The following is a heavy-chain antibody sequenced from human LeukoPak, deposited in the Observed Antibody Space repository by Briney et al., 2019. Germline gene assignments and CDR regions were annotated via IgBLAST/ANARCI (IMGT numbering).Heavy chain of an antibody. V-gene: IGHV4-30-2*01. CDR2: IYHSGST. CDR3: ARHLAYGYSSSWYFDY. J-gene: IGHJ4*02. D-gene: IGHD6-13*01. Sequence: SQTLSLTCTVSGGSISSGGYYWSWIRQPPGKGLEWIGYIYHSGSTYYNPSLKSRVTISVDRSKNQFSLKLSSVTAADTAVYYCARHLAYGYSSSWYFDYWGQGTLVTVSS. CDR1: GGSISSGGYY.